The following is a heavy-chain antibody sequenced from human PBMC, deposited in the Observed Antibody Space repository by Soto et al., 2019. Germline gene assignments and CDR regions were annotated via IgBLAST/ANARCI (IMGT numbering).Heavy chain of an antibody. CDR1: GGTIGSGDYY. J-gene: IGHJ6*02. CDR3: ARDRPKYGSGKDGMDV. V-gene: IGHV4-30-4*01. CDR2: IYYSGTT. D-gene: IGHD3-10*01. Sequence: QVQLQESGPGLVKPSQTLSLTCTVSGGTIGSGDYYWSWIRQPPGKGLEWIGYIYYSGTTYYNPSLKSRVTISIDTSKNQFSLKLSSVTAADTAVYYCARDRPKYGSGKDGMDVWGQGTTVTVSS.